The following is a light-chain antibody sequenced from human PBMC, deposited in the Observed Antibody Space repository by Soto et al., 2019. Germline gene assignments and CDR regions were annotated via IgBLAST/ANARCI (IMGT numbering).Light chain of an antibody. J-gene: IGKJ4*01. CDR2: SAS. V-gene: IGKV1-39*01. Sequence: DLQMTQSPSSLSASVGDRVTITCRASQSTFTYLNWYQQKSGKAPKLLIHSASVLHSGVPSRFSGSGAGTDFTLTITSLQPEDSATYYCQQSYTIPTFGGGTKVEIK. CDR3: QQSYTIPT. CDR1: QSTFTY.